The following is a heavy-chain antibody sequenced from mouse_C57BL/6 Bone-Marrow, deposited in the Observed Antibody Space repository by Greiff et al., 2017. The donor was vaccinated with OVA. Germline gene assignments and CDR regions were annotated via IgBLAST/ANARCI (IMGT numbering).Heavy chain of an antibody. D-gene: IGHD2-5*01. J-gene: IGHJ4*01. CDR2: INPNYGTT. CDR3: ARISYYSNYVAMDY. V-gene: IGHV1-39*01. Sequence: VQLKESGPELVKPGASVKISCKASGYSFTDYNMNWVKQSHGKSLEWIGVINPNYGTTSYNQKFKGKATLTVDQSSSTAYMQLNSLTSEDSAVYYCARISYYSNYVAMDYWGQGTSVTVSS. CDR1: GYSFTDYN.